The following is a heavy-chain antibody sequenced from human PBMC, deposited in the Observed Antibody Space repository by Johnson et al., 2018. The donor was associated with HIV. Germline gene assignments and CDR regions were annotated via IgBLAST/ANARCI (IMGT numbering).Heavy chain of an antibody. CDR3: ANGEGGSFFLAFDI. D-gene: IGHD1-26*01. CDR2: ISYDGNNK. V-gene: IGHV3-30*18. Sequence: QVQLVESGGGVVQPGGSLGLSCAASGFTFSSYGMHWVRQAPGKGLEWVAVISYDGNNKYYADSVKGRFTISRDNSKNTLYLQMNSLRAEDTAVYYCANGEGGSFFLAFDIWGQGTMVTVSS. CDR1: GFTFSSYG. J-gene: IGHJ3*02.